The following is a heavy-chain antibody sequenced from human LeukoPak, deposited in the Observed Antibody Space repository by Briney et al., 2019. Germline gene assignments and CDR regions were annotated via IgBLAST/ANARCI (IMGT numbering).Heavy chain of an antibody. CDR2: TYYRSTWYN. V-gene: IGHV6-1*01. Sequence: SQNLSLTCAISGDSVSSNSVTWNWIRQSPSRGLEWLGRTYYRSTWYNDYAVSVRGRITVNPDTSKNQFSLHLNSVTPEDTAVYYCARRLTQYDCFDPWGQGILVTVSS. D-gene: IGHD2-2*01. CDR3: ARRLTQYDCFDP. CDR1: GDSVSSNSVT. J-gene: IGHJ5*02.